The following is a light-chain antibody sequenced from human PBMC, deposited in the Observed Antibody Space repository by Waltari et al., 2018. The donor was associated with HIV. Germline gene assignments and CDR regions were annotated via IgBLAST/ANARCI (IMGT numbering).Light chain of an antibody. CDR3: QQYDNLPLT. V-gene: IGKV1-33*01. J-gene: IGKJ3*01. Sequence: DVQMTQSPSSLSASVGDRVTITCQASQDITNYLNWYQQKPGKAPKLLIYDASNFETGVPSRFSGSGSGTDFFFTISRLQPEDIATYYCQQYDNLPLTFGPGTKVDIK. CDR2: DAS. CDR1: QDITNY.